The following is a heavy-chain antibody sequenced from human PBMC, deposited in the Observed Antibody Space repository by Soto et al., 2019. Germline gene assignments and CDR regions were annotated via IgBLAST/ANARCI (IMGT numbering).Heavy chain of an antibody. V-gene: IGHV4-59*01. Sequence: SETLSLTCTVSGGSISSYYWSLLRQPPGKGLEWIGYIYYSGSTNYNPSLKSRLTISVDRSKNQFTLQLTSVTVEDTAAYYCATSYGNAWYTYWGQGTQVTVSS. J-gene: IGHJ4*02. D-gene: IGHD6-13*01. CDR3: ATSYGNAWYTY. CDR1: GGSISSYY. CDR2: IYYSGST.